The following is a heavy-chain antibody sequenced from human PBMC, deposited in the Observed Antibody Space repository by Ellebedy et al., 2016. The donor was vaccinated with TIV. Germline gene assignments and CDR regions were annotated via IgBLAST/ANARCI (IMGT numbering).Heavy chain of an antibody. J-gene: IGHJ6*02. CDR1: GYTFTSYY. CDR3: ARDNILTGYYVSSDYYYYYGMDV. CDR2: MNPNSGNT. D-gene: IGHD3-9*01. V-gene: IGHV1-8*03. Sequence: ASVKVSCKASGYTFTSYYMHWVRQATGQGLEWMGWMNPNSGNTGYAQKFQGRVTITADESTSTAYMELSSLRSEDTAVYYCARDNILTGYYVSSDYYYYYGMDVWGQGTTVTVSS.